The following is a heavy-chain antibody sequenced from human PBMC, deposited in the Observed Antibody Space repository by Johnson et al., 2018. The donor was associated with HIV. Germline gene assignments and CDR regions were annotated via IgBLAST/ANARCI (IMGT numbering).Heavy chain of an antibody. J-gene: IGHJ3*02. V-gene: IGHV3-30*18. CDR2: ISYDGSNK. Sequence: QVQLVESGGGLVQSGGSLRLSCAASGFTFSNYVMSWVRQAPGKGLEWVAVISYDGSNKYYADSVKGRFTISRDNSKNTLYLQMNSLRAEDTAVYYCAKSGLFVLVVYAPDVFDIWGQGTMVTVSS. CDR3: AKSGLFVLVVYAPDVFDI. D-gene: IGHD2-8*02. CDR1: GFTFSNYV.